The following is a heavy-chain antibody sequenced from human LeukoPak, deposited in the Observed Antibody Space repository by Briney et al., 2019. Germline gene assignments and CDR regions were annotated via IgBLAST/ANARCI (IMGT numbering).Heavy chain of an antibody. Sequence: SETLSLTCAVYGGSFSGYYWSWIRQPPGKGLEWIGKINHSGSTNYNPSLKSRVTISVDTSKNQFSLKLSSVTAADTAVYYCARDRCSGGSCHFDYWGQGTLVTVSS. CDR1: GGSFSGYY. V-gene: IGHV4-34*01. D-gene: IGHD2-15*01. CDR3: ARDRCSGGSCHFDY. CDR2: INHSGST. J-gene: IGHJ4*02.